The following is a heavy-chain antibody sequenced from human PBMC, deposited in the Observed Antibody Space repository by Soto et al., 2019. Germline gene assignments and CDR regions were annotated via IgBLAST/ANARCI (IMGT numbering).Heavy chain of an antibody. D-gene: IGHD2-2*01. V-gene: IGHV1-2*02. CDR2: INPNSGGT. CDR3: ARDTRPLYASPAWAFDF. J-gene: IGHJ4*02. CDR1: EYTFTGRY. Sequence: GASVKVSCKASEYTFTGRYMRWVRQAPGQGLEWMGWINPNSGGTNYAQKFQGRVTMTRDTSISTAFMELSSLRSDDTAVYYCARDTRPLYASPAWAFDFWGQGTLVTVSS.